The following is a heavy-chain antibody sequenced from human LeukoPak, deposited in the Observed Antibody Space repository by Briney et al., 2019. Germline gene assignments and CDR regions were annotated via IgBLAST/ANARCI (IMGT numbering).Heavy chain of an antibody. CDR2: IIPIFGTA. V-gene: IGHV1-69*13. Sequence: GASVKVSCKASGGTFSSYAISWVRQAPGQGLEWMGGIIPIFGTANYAQKFQGRVTITADESTSTAYMELSSLRSEDTAVYYCARDLDYSYNWFDPWGQGTLVTVSS. D-gene: IGHD4-11*01. J-gene: IGHJ5*02. CDR1: GGTFSSYA. CDR3: ARDLDYSYNWFDP.